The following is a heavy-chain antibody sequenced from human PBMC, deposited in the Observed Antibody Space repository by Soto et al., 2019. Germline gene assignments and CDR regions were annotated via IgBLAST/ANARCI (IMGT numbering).Heavy chain of an antibody. J-gene: IGHJ4*02. D-gene: IGHD3-10*01. CDR2: IWYDGSNQ. V-gene: IGHV3-33*01. Sequence: GGSLRLSCAPSGFTFSTYGMHWVRQVPGKGLEWVAVIWYDGSNQYYADSVKGRFTISRDNSKNMLYLQMNSLRAEDTAVYYCARDLGAFNYGSAYFDYWGQGTPVTVSS. CDR3: ARDLGAFNYGSAYFDY. CDR1: GFTFSTYG.